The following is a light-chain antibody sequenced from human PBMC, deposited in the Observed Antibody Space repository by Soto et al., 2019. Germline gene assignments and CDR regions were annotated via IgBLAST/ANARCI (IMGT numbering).Light chain of an antibody. Sequence: DIQMTQSPSSVSASVGDRVTITCRASQDIASWLAGYQQKPGKAPKLLIYAASSLQSGVPSRFSGSGSAPDFTLTISSLQPEDFATYYCQQVRSFPVTFGQGTRLEIK. V-gene: IGKV1-12*01. J-gene: IGKJ5*01. CDR3: QQVRSFPVT. CDR1: QDIASW. CDR2: AAS.